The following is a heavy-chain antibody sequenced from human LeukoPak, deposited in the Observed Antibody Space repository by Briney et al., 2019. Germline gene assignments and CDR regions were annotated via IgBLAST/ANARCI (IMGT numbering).Heavy chain of an antibody. D-gene: IGHD4-23*01. CDR3: ARASLPPYGGKPFDY. CDR2: IYSGGST. CDR1: GFTVSSNY. J-gene: IGHJ4*02. V-gene: IGHV3-53*01. Sequence: PGGSLRLSCAASGFTVSSNYMSWVRQAPGKGLEWVSVIYSGGSTYYADSVKGRFTISRDNSKNTLYLQMNSLRAEDTAVYYCARASLPPYGGKPFDYWGQGTLVTVSS.